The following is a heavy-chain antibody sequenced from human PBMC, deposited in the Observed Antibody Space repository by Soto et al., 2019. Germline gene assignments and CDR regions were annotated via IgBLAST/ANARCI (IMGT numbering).Heavy chain of an antibody. CDR2: IWYDGSKK. D-gene: IGHD3-10*01. CDR3: ARDGAYGSGHADY. V-gene: IGHV3-33*01. Sequence: QVQLVESGGGVVQPGRSLRLSCAASGFTFSSYGMHWVRQAPGKGLEWVAVIWYDGSKKYYADSVKGRFTISRDNSNNTLYLQMNSLRAEDTAVYYCARDGAYGSGHADYWGQGTLVTVSS. J-gene: IGHJ4*02. CDR1: GFTFSSYG.